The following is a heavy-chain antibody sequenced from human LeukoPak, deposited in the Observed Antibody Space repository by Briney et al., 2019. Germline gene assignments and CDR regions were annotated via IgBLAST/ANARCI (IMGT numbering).Heavy chain of an antibody. CDR3: ARNSIGEIDWFDP. D-gene: IGHD3-10*01. CDR1: GYTFTSYD. CDR2: ISAYNGNT. Sequence: ASVKVSCKASGYTFTSYDISWVLQAPGQGLEWMGWISAYNGNTNYAQKLQGRVTMTTDTSTSTAYMELRSLRSDDTAVYYCARNSIGEIDWFDPWGQGTLVTVSS. J-gene: IGHJ5*02. V-gene: IGHV1-18*01.